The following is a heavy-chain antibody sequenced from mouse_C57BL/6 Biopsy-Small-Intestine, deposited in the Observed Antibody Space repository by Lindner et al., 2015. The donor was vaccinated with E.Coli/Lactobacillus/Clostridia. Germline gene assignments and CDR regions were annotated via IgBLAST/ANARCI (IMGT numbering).Heavy chain of an antibody. CDR1: RGTFTSYT. CDR3: AGAWASSYCDY. J-gene: IGHJ4*01. CDR2: IIPIFGTA. Sequence: SVKVSCKASRGTFTSYTISWLRQAPGQGLEWMGGIIPIFGTANYAQKFQGRVTITADESTSTAYMELSSLRSEDTAVYYCAGAWASSYCDYWGQGTLVTVSS. V-gene: IGHV1-81*01. D-gene: IGHD2-10*01.